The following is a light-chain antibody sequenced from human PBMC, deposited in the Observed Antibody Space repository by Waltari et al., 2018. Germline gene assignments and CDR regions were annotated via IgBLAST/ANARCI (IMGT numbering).Light chain of an antibody. Sequence: EVVLIQSPATLSLSPGERATLSCRASHTITRFLAWYQQKHGQAPRLLIYDASDRPPGIPARFSGSGSGTDFTLTISSLEPEDFAVYYCQQRTDWLWTFGQGTKVEIK. J-gene: IGKJ1*01. CDR3: QQRTDWLWT. CDR1: HTITRF. V-gene: IGKV3-11*01. CDR2: DAS.